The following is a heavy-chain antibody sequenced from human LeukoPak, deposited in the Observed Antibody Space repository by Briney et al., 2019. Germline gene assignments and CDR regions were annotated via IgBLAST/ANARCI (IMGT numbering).Heavy chain of an antibody. V-gene: IGHV3-23*01. CDR3: AKEDSWTYYRGADF. D-gene: IGHD1-26*01. CDR1: GFTFSSYA. J-gene: IGHJ4*02. CDR2: ITGTGTTA. Sequence: GALRLSCAASGFTFSSYAMSWVRQAPGQGLEFVSAITGTGTTAFYADSVKGRFTVSRDNSKNTLYLQMNSLRADDSAAYYCAKEDSWTYYRGADFWGQGTLVTVSS.